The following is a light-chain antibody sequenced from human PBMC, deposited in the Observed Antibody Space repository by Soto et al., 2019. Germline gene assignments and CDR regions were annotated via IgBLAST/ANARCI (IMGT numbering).Light chain of an antibody. Sequence: EIVVTQSPATLSVSPGEIATLSVRASQSFRGLLAWYQQKPGQAPRLLIYDAYNRATGIPPRFSGSGSGTDFTLTISSLEPEDSAVYYCQQRHMWPITFGQGTRLEIK. V-gene: IGKV3-11*01. J-gene: IGKJ5*01. CDR1: QSFRGL. CDR2: DAY. CDR3: QQRHMWPIT.